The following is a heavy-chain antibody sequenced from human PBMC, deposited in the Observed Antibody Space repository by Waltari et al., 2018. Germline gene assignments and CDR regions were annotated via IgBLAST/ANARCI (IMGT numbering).Heavy chain of an antibody. D-gene: IGHD3-3*01. V-gene: IGHV1-18*01. J-gene: IGHJ6*02. CDR1: GYTFTSYG. CDR2: ISAYNGNT. Sequence: QVQLVQSGAEVKKPGASVKVSCKASGYTFTSYGISWVRQAPGQGLEWMGWISAYNGNTNYAQKLQGRVTMTTDTSTSTAYMELRSLGSDDTAVYYCARRGGFKYYDFWSGYYFLDVWGQGTTVTVSS. CDR3: ARRGGFKYYDFWSGYYFLDV.